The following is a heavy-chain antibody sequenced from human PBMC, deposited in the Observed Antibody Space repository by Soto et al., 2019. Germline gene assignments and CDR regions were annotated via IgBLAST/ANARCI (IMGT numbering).Heavy chain of an antibody. D-gene: IGHD3-22*01. V-gene: IGHV1-69*01. J-gene: IGHJ6*02. Sequence: QVQLVQPGAEVKKPGSSVKVSCKASGGTFSSYAISWVRQAPGQGLEWMGGIIPIFGTANYAQKFQGRVTITADESTSTAYMELSSLRSEDTALYYCARGTYYYDSSGYSILYYYYGMDVWGQGTTVTVSS. CDR1: GGTFSSYA. CDR3: ARGTYYYDSSGYSILYYYYGMDV. CDR2: IIPIFGTA.